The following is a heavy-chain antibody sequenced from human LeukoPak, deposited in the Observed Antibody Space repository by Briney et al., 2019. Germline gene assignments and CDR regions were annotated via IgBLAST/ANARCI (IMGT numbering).Heavy chain of an antibody. D-gene: IGHD3-16*02. Sequence: GASVKVSCKASGYIFISYYIHWVRQAPGQGLEWMGVINPSDGSTNYAQKFQGRVTMTRDRSTSTVYMELSSLRSEDTAAYYCARDIAREFDYWGRGTLVTVSS. CDR2: INPSDGST. V-gene: IGHV1-46*01. CDR3: ARDIAREFDY. CDR1: GYIFISYY. J-gene: IGHJ4*02.